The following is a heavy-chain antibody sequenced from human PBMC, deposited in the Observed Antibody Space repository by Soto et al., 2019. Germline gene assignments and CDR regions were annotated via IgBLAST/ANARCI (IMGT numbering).Heavy chain of an antibody. Sequence: GASVKVSCEASGYTLSIDHVHWVRQAPGQGLEWMGIINPSGGSTTYAQKFQGRVTMARDTSTSTVYMELSSLTSDDTALYYCARDDSSSSRFDPWGKGTLVTVSS. CDR1: GYTLSIDH. CDR2: INPSGGST. CDR3: ARDDSSSSRFDP. J-gene: IGHJ5*02. D-gene: IGHD6-6*01. V-gene: IGHV1-46*01.